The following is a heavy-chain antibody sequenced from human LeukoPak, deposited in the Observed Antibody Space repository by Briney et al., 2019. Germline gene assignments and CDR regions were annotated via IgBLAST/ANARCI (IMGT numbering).Heavy chain of an antibody. CDR3: ARQDGSAMYYFDF. CDR1: GYSFTSYW. CDR2: IYPGDSDT. Sequence: GGSLKISCMGSGYSFTSYWIAWLRQMPGKGLEWMGIIYPGDSDTKYSPSFQGHVTISVDKSINTAYLQWGSLETPDTAIFYCARQDGSAMYYFDFWGQGTLVTVSS. D-gene: IGHD5-24*01. V-gene: IGHV5-51*01. J-gene: IGHJ4*02.